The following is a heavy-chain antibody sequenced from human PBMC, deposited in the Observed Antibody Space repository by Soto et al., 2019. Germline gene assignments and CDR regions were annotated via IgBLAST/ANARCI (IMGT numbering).Heavy chain of an antibody. J-gene: IGHJ6*02. D-gene: IGHD5-18*01. CDR1: GYRFTSYW. CDR3: ARQRYGGKYYYGMDV. CDR2: IYPGDSAT. V-gene: IGHV5-51*01. Sequence: GESLKTSFKCSGYRFTSYWIGWGPEMPGKGLEWMGIIYPGDSATRYSPSFQGQVTISADKSISTAYVQWSSLKASDTAMYYCARQRYGGKYYYGMDVWGQGTTVTVSS.